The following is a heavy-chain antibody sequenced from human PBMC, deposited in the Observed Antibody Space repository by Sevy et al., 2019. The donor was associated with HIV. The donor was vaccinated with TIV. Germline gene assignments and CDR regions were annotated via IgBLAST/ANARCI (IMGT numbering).Heavy chain of an antibody. CDR1: GFAFSTHA. Sequence: GGSLRLSCAASGFAFSTHAMHWVRQAPGKGLEWVAVISYEGTEPFYAASVEGRFTISRDNSKNMLSLQINSLKPEGTAVYYCARDGGYSIKWYPLYWGHGTLVTVSS. D-gene: IGHD1-26*01. CDR3: ARDGGYSIKWYPLY. J-gene: IGHJ4*01. V-gene: IGHV3-30-3*01. CDR2: ISYEGTEP.